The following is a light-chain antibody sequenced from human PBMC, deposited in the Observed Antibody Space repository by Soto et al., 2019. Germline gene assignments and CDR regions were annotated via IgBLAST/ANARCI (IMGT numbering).Light chain of an antibody. Sequence: EIVMTQSPASLSVSPGDGATLSCRASKSVASNVDWYQQKPGQGPRLLIHGASTRAVGVPARFSGSGSGTDFTLTISILQSEEFAVDSCQQYHNWPPKYSFGQGPKLQIK. V-gene: IGKV3-15*01. CDR1: KSVASN. J-gene: IGKJ2*01. CDR2: GAS. CDR3: QQYHNWPPKYS.